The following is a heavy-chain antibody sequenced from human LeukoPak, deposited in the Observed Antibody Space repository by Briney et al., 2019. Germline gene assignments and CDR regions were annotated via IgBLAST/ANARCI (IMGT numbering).Heavy chain of an antibody. Sequence: GRSLRLSCAASGFTFSSYAMHWVRQAPGKGLEWVAVISYDGSNKYYADSVKGRFTISRDNSKNTLYLQMNSLRAEDTALFQAANGIRYRGGGSRSNDPFDIWGQGTLVTVSS. D-gene: IGHD2-15*01. CDR3: ANGIRYRGGGSRSNDPFDI. CDR2: ISYDGSNK. V-gene: IGHV3-30-3*01. J-gene: IGHJ3*02. CDR1: GFTFSSYA.